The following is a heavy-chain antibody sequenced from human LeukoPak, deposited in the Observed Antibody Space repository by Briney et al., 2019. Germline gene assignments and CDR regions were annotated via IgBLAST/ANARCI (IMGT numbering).Heavy chain of an antibody. V-gene: IGHV1-18*01. CDR2: ISAYNGNT. CDR1: GCTFTSYG. D-gene: IGHD6-13*01. J-gene: IGHJ6*03. Sequence: ASVKVSCKASGCTFTSYGISWARRAPGQGLEWMAWISAYNGNTNYAQKLQGRVTMTTDTSTSTAYMELRSLRSDDTAVYYCARVAAAGPYYYYMDVWGKGTTVTVSS. CDR3: ARVAAAGPYYYYMDV.